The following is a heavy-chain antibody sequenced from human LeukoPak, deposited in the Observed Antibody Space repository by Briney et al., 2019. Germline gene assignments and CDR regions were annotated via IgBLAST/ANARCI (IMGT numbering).Heavy chain of an antibody. J-gene: IGHJ4*02. CDR1: GFTFSNAW. CDR2: IKSKTDGGTT. V-gene: IGHV3-15*01. CDR3: TTVYYYDSSGYYDYFDY. D-gene: IGHD3-22*01. Sequence: GGSLRLSCAASGFTFSNAWMSWVRQAPGKGLEWVGRIKSKTDGGTTDYAAPVKGRFTISRDDSKNTLYLQMNSLKTEDTAVYYCTTVYYYDSSGYYDYFDYWGQETLVTVSS.